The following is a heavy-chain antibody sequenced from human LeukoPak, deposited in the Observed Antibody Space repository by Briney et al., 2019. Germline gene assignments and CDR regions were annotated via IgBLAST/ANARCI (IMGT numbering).Heavy chain of an antibody. Sequence: GESLKISCKGSGYSFTSYWIGWVRQMPGKGLEWMGIIYPGDSDTRYSPSFQGQVTISADKSISTAYLQWSSLKASDTAMYYCVRTPPYCGGDCYFKYYFDYWGQGTLVTVSS. CDR2: IYPGDSDT. V-gene: IGHV5-51*01. CDR3: VRTPPYCGGDCYFKYYFDY. J-gene: IGHJ4*02. D-gene: IGHD2-21*01. CDR1: GYSFTSYW.